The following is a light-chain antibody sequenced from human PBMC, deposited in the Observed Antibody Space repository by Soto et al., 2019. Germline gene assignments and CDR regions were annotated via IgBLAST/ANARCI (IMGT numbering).Light chain of an antibody. CDR2: GAA. V-gene: IGKV3-15*01. Sequence: EIVMTQSPATLSVSPGERATLSCRASQSVFSSLAWFQQKPGQAPRLLIYGAATRATGIPARFSGSGSGTEFTLTISSLQSEDFATYYCQQYNSYSPTFGQGTKVEIK. J-gene: IGKJ1*01. CDR1: QSVFSS. CDR3: QQYNSYSPT.